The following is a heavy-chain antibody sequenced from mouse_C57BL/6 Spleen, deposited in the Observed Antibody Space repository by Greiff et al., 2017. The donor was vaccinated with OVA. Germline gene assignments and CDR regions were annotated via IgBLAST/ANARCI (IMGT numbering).Heavy chain of an antibody. V-gene: IGHV1-53*01. D-gene: IGHD2-3*01. CDR1: GCTFTSYW. Sequence: VQLQQPGTELVKPGASVKLSCKASGCTFTSYWMHWVKQRPGQGLEWIGNINPSNGGTNYNEKFKSKATLTVDKSSSTAYMQLSSLTSEDSAVYYCARARYYRQGDYFDYWGQGTTLTVSS. J-gene: IGHJ2*01. CDR2: INPSNGGT. CDR3: ARARYYRQGDYFDY.